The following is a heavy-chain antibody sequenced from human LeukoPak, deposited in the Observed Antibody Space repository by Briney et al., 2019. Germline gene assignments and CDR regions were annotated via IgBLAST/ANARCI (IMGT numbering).Heavy chain of an antibody. CDR2: ISGSGGTT. D-gene: IGHD5-24*01. J-gene: IGHJ4*02. Sequence: GGSLRLSCVASGFTFSNYALTWVRQAPGKGLEWVSTISGSGGTTNYADSVKGRFTISRDSSKSTLYLQMNSLRAEDTAVYFCAKGGPQFFDYWGQGSLVTVSS. CDR3: AKGGPQFFDY. CDR1: GFTFSNYA. V-gene: IGHV3-23*01.